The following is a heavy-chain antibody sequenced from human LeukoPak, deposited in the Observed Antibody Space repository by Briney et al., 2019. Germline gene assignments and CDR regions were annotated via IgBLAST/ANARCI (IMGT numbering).Heavy chain of an antibody. CDR1: GYTLTELS. V-gene: IGHV1-24*01. D-gene: IGHD1-26*01. CDR3: ATDPGIVGATGDY. Sequence: ASVKVSCKVSGYTLTELSMHWVRQAPGKGLEWMGGFDPEDGETIYAQKFQGRVTMTEDTSTDAAYMELSSLRSEDTAVYYCATDPGIVGATGDYWGQGTLVTVSS. CDR2: FDPEDGET. J-gene: IGHJ4*02.